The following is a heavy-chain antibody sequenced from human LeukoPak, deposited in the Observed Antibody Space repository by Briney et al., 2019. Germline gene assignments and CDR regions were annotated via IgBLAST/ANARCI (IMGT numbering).Heavy chain of an antibody. J-gene: IGHJ4*02. V-gene: IGHV4-39*07. Sequence: SETLSLTCTVSGGSISSGSYYWSWIRQPPGKGLEWTGEINHSGCTNYNPSLKSRVTISGDTSKNQFSLKLSSVTAADTAVYYCARVSAYDSSGYRTYYFDYWGLGTLVTVSS. D-gene: IGHD3-22*01. CDR1: GGSISSGSYY. CDR3: ARVSAYDSSGYRTYYFDY. CDR2: INHSGCT.